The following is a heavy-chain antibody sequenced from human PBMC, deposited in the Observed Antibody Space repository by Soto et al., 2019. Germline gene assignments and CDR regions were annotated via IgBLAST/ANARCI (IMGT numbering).Heavy chain of an antibody. CDR1: GFTFSSYA. Sequence: GGSLRLSCAASGFTFSSYAMSWVRQAPGKGLEWVSAISGSGGSTYYADSVKGRFTISRDNSKNTLYLQMNSLRAEDTAVYYCAKARVAATTRYYYYGMDVWGQGTTVTVSS. CDR3: AKARVAATTRYYYYGMDV. D-gene: IGHD2-15*01. V-gene: IGHV3-23*01. CDR2: ISGSGGST. J-gene: IGHJ6*02.